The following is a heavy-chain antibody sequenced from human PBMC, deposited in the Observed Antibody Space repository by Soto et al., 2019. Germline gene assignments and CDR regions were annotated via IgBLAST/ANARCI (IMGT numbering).Heavy chain of an antibody. J-gene: IGHJ4*02. V-gene: IGHV3-74*01. CDR1: GFTFSNYW. CDR2: INSDGTTT. Sequence: PGGSLRLSCAASGFTFSNYWIHWVRQAPGKGLVWVSRINSDGTTTNYADSVKGRFTISRDNARNTVFLQMNSLRAEDTAIYYCAKSARGIYGDYDWGQGTLVTVSS. D-gene: IGHD4-17*01. CDR3: AKSARGIYGDYD.